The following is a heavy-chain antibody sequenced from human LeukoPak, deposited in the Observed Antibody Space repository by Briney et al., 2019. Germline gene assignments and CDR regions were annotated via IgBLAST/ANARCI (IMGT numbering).Heavy chain of an antibody. CDR2: IYHSGST. J-gene: IGHJ6*03. Sequence: SETLSLTCTVSGGSISSSSYYWGWIRQPPGKGLEWIGEIYHSGSTNYNPSLKSRVTISVDKSKNQFSLKLSSVTAADTAVCYCARDRGNYDFWSGYPENYYYYMDVWGKGTTVTVSS. CDR3: ARDRGNYDFWSGYPENYYYYMDV. CDR1: GGSISSSSYY. V-gene: IGHV4-39*07. D-gene: IGHD3-3*01.